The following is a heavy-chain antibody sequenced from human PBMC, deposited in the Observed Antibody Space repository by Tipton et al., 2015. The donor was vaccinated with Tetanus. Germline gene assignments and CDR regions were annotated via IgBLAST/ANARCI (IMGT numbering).Heavy chain of an antibody. V-gene: IGHV3-21*01. CDR2: ISSSSSYI. CDR3: AIWGGYCSGGSCRYFDY. CDR1: GFTFSSYS. J-gene: IGHJ4*02. D-gene: IGHD2-15*01. Sequence: GSLRLSCAASGFTFSSYSMNWVRQAPGKGLEWVSSISSSSSYIYYADSVKGRFTISRDNAKNSLYLQMNSLRAEDTAVYYCAIWGGYCSGGSCRYFDYWGQGTLVTVSS.